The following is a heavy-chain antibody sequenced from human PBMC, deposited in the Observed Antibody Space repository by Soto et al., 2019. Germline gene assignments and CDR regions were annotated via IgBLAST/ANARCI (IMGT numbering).Heavy chain of an antibody. CDR3: ARGEGSGSNALGY. D-gene: IGHD3-10*01. CDR1: GFTVSNNY. CDR2: IQGGGSI. V-gene: IGHV3-66*01. Sequence: EVVLLESGGGFVQPGGSLRLSCAASGFTVSNNYMAWVRQAPGKGLEWVSVIQGGGSISYAESVRDRFTISRDSSKNMVFLEMNNLRPEDTAVYFCARGEGSGSNALGYWGQGSQVTVSS. J-gene: IGHJ4*02.